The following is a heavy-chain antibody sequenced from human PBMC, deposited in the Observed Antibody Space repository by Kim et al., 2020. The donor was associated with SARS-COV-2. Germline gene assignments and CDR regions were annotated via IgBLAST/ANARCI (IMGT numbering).Heavy chain of an antibody. V-gene: IGHV6-1*01. Sequence: AVSVKSRIPINPDTSKNPFSLQLTSVTPEDTAVYYCAREHSGSSWYGFDYWGQGTLVTVSS. J-gene: IGHJ4*02. D-gene: IGHD6-13*01. CDR3: AREHSGSSWYGFDY.